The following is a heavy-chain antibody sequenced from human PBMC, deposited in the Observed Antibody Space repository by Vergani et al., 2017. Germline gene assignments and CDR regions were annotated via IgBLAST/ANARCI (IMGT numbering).Heavy chain of an antibody. CDR3: ARDTAVADDVFDL. D-gene: IGHD6-19*01. Sequence: QVQLQESGPGLVRPSETLSLTCSVSGTSVSSRTHYWNWIRQPADKTLEWIGRIYTSGSTDYNPTLRSRITLSLVRSTNQVSLKVSSVTAADTAVYFCARDTAVADDVFDLWGQGTLVSVSA. CDR1: GTSVSSRTHY. CDR2: IYTSGST. V-gene: IGHV4-61*02. J-gene: IGHJ3*01.